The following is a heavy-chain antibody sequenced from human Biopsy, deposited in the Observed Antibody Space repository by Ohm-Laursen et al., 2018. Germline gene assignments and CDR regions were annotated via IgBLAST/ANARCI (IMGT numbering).Heavy chain of an antibody. CDR1: GGFISSSSYY. CDR2: ISYTGST. V-gene: IGHV4-39*01. Sequence: GTLSLTCTVSGGFISSSSYYWGWIRQPPGKGLEWIGSISYTGSTHDNPPLKSRVTISVDPSMNPLSLRLTSVTAADTAVYYCARHAPSYSGSYWRYFDLWGRGTLVTVSS. D-gene: IGHD1-26*01. J-gene: IGHJ2*01. CDR3: ARHAPSYSGSYWRYFDL.